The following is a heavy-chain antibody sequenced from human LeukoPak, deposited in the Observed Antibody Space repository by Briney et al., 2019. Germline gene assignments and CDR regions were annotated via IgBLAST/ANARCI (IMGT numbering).Heavy chain of an antibody. CDR2: INPNSGGT. J-gene: IGHJ5*02. D-gene: IGHD4-11*01. CDR1: GYTFTGYY. CDR3: ARDYSGAPWGWFDP. V-gene: IGHV1-2*02. Sequence: GASVKVSCKASGYTFTGYYMHWVRQAPGQGLEWMGWINPNSGGTNYAQKFQGRVTMTRDTSISTAYMELSRLRSDDTAVYYCARDYSGAPWGWFDPWGQGTLVTVSS.